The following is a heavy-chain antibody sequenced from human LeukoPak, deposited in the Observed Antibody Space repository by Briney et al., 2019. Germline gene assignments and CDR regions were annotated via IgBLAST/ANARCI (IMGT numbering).Heavy chain of an antibody. Sequence: SETLSLTCTVSGGSISRSSYYWGWIRQPPGKGLEWIGSIYYSGSTYYNPSLKSRVTISVDTSKNQFSLKLSSVTAADTAVYYCARQRRYCSSTSCYAFDYWGQGTLVTVSS. CDR2: IYYSGST. V-gene: IGHV4-39*01. CDR1: GGSISRSSYY. J-gene: IGHJ4*02. CDR3: ARQRRYCSSTSCYAFDY. D-gene: IGHD2-2*01.